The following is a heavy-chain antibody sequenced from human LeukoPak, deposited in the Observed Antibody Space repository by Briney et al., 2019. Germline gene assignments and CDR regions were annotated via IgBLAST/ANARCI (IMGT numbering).Heavy chain of an antibody. CDR1: GFTFSSYG. CDR3: AKAGRIDSGSYSAFPHTDY. V-gene: IGHV3-23*01. CDR2: ISGSGGST. J-gene: IGHJ4*02. D-gene: IGHD1-26*01. Sequence: GGSPRLSCAASGFTFSSYGMNWVRQAPGKGLEWVSAISGSGGSTYYADSVKGRFTISRDNSKNTLYLQMNSLRAEDTAVYYCAKAGRIDSGSYSAFPHTDYWGQGTLVTVSS.